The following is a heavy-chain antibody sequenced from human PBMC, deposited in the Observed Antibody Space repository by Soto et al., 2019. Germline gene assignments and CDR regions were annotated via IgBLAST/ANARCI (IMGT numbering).Heavy chain of an antibody. CDR1: GGSISSSSYH. J-gene: IGHJ4*02. V-gene: IGHV4-39*07. CDR3: ARGGGYASFDF. CDR2: IYYSGST. Sequence: SETLSLTCTVSGGSISSSSYHWGWIRQPPGKGLEWIGSIYYSGSTYYNPSLKSRLSLSIDRTRNQFSLSLSSMTAADKVVYYCARGGGYASFDFWGQGIQVTVSS. D-gene: IGHD2-15*01.